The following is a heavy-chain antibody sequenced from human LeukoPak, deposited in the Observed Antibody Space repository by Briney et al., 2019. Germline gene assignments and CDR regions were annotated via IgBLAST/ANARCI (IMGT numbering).Heavy chain of an antibody. CDR1: GCTFTSYA. Sequence: ASVKVSCRASGCTFTSYAMHWVRQAPGQRLEWMGWINAGNGNTKYSQKFQGRVTITRDTSASTAYMELSSLRSEDTAVYYCARGLTTQEFDYWGQGTLVTVSS. D-gene: IGHD4-11*01. CDR2: INAGNGNT. CDR3: ARGLTTQEFDY. J-gene: IGHJ4*02. V-gene: IGHV1-3*01.